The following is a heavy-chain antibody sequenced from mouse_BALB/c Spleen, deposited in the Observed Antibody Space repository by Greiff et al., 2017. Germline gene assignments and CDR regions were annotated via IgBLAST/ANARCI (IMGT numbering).Heavy chain of an antibody. CDR3: ARGLYYDYDGGYYYAMDD. CDR2: INPYNDGT. V-gene: IGHV1-14*01. J-gene: IGHJ4*01. CDR1: GYTFTSYV. Sequence: VQLQQSGPELVKPGASVKMSCKASGYTFTSYVMHWVKQKPGQGLEWIGYINPYNDGTKYNEKFKGKATLTSDKSSSTAYMELSSLTSEDSAVYYCARGLYYDYDGGYYYAMDDWGQGTSVTVSS. D-gene: IGHD2-4*01.